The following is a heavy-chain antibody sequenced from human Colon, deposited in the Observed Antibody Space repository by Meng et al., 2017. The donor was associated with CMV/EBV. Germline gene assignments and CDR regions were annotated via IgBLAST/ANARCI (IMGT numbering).Heavy chain of an antibody. Sequence: GGSLRLSCVVSSMTLSSYWMTWVRQAPGKGLEWVANIKQDGSEISYVDSVKGRFTISRDNAKNSLYLEMNNLRAEDTAVYYCARDAFEYQLLSVFDYWGQGTLVTVSS. CDR1: SMTLSSYW. CDR2: IKQDGSEI. V-gene: IGHV3-7*01. J-gene: IGHJ4*02. CDR3: ARDAFEYQLLSVFDY. D-gene: IGHD2-2*01.